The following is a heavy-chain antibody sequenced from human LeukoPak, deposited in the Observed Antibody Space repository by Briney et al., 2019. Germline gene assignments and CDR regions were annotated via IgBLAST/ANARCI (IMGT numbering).Heavy chain of an antibody. V-gene: IGHV1-2*02. J-gene: IGHJ1*01. CDR2: INPNSGGT. CDR3: ARGRRDGYNYYFQH. Sequence: ASVKVSCKASGYTFTGYYMHWVRQAPGQGLEWMGWINPNSGGTNYAQKFQGRVTMTRDTSISTAYMELSSLRSEDTAVYYCARGRRDGYNYYFQHRGQGTLVTVSS. CDR1: GYTFTGYY. D-gene: IGHD5-24*01.